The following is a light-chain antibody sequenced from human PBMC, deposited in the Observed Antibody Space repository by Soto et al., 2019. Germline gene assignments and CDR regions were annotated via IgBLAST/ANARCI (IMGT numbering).Light chain of an antibody. CDR1: SSDVGSYKY. V-gene: IGLV2-11*01. CDR3: CSFFASDTVL. CDR2: DVN. J-gene: IGLJ3*02. Sequence: QSALTQPPSVSGSPGQSVTISCTGTSSDVGSYKYVSWYQHHPGKAPKLMIFDVNKRPSGVPDRFSGSNPGNAASLTISGLLPEDEADDFCCSFFASDTVLFGGGTKLTVL.